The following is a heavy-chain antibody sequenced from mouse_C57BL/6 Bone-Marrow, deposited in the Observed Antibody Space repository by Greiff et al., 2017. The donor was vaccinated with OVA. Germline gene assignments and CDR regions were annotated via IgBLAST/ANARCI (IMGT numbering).Heavy chain of an antibody. CDR3: ERHGDCLDY. V-gene: IGHV5-12*01. Sequence: EVLLVESGGGLVQPGGSLKLSCAASGFTFSDYYMYWVRQTPEKRLEWVAYISNGGGSTYYPATVKGRFTISRDNAKNTLYLQMSRLKSEDTAMYYCERHGDCLDYWGKGTTLTVSS. J-gene: IGHJ2*01. CDR1: GFTFSDYY. CDR2: ISNGGGST. D-gene: IGHD3-3*01.